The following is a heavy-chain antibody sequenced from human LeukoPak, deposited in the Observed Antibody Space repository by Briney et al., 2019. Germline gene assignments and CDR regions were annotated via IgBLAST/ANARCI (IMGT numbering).Heavy chain of an antibody. Sequence: GGSLRLSCAASGFTFSSYEMNWVRQAPGKGLEWVSYISSSGSTIYYAGSVKGRFTISRDNAKNSLYLQMNSLRAEDTAVYYCASIGCGSCYSAYFDLWGRGTLVTVSS. V-gene: IGHV3-48*03. CDR2: ISSSGSTI. CDR1: GFTFSSYE. J-gene: IGHJ2*01. CDR3: ASIGCGSCYSAYFDL. D-gene: IGHD2-15*01.